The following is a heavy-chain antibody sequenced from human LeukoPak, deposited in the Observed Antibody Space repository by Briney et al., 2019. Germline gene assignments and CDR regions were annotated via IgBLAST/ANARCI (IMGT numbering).Heavy chain of an antibody. CDR3: ARLGSGSYFVY. CDR1: GGSISSSSYY. V-gene: IGHV4-39*01. J-gene: IGHJ4*02. D-gene: IGHD1-26*01. CDR2: IYYSGST. Sequence: PSETLSLTCTVSGGSISSSSYYWGWIRQPPGKGLEWIGSIYYSGSTYYNPSLKSRVTISVDTSKNQFPLKLSSVTAADTAVYYCARLGSGSYFVYWGQGTLVTVSS.